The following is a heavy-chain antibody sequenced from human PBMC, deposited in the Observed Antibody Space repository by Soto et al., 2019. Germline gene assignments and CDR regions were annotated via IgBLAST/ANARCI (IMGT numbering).Heavy chain of an antibody. J-gene: IGHJ4*02. CDR2: ISYDGSNK. CDR3: AKALGEQWLVPDY. Sequence: QVQLVESGGGVVQPGRSLRLSCAASGFTFSSYGMHWVRQAPDKGLEWVAVISYDGSNKYYADSVKGRFTISRDNSKNTLYLQMNSLRAEDTAVYYCAKALGEQWLVPDYWGQGTLVTVSS. V-gene: IGHV3-30*18. D-gene: IGHD6-19*01. CDR1: GFTFSSYG.